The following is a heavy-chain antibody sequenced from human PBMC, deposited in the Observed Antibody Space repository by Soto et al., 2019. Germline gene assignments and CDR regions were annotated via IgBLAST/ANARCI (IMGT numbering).Heavy chain of an antibody. Sequence: GGSLRLSCAASGFSFRNAWMSWVRQAPGKGLEWVGHIKSQGDGGTRDYAAPVKGRFTISRDDSKNTLFLQMNSLKNEDAAVYFCTTDLQAYCDGTTCYAGNYYYDDMDVWGQGTTVTVSS. CDR2: IKSQGDGGTR. V-gene: IGHV3-15*01. D-gene: IGHD2-2*01. J-gene: IGHJ6*02. CDR3: TTDLQAYCDGTTCYAGNYYYDDMDV. CDR1: GFSFRNAW.